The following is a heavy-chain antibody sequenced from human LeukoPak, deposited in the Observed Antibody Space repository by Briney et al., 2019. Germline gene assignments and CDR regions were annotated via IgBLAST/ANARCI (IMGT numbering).Heavy chain of an antibody. CDR2: IDPSSTYI. J-gene: IGHJ4*02. D-gene: IGHD4-17*01. CDR1: GFTFSTYS. Sequence: GGSLRLSCAASGFTFSTYSMTWVRQAPGKGLEWVSSIDPSSTYIYYADSVKGRFTISRDNAQNSLQMNSLRAEDTAVYYTRGSYGDYWGQGTLVTVSS. CDR3: RGSYGDY. V-gene: IGHV3-21*01.